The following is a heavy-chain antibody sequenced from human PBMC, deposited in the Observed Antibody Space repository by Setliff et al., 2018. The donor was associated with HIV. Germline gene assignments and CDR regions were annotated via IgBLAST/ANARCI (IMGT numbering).Heavy chain of an antibody. CDR2: INHSGST. Sequence: PSETLSLTCAVYGGSFSGYYWSWIRQPPGKGLEWIGEINHSGSTNYNPSLKSRVTISVDTSKNQFSLKLSSVTAADTAVYYCARIPRNYYDSGSFDYWGQGTPVTVSS. CDR1: GGSFSGYY. J-gene: IGHJ4*02. CDR3: ARIPRNYYDSGSFDY. V-gene: IGHV4-34*01. D-gene: IGHD3-10*01.